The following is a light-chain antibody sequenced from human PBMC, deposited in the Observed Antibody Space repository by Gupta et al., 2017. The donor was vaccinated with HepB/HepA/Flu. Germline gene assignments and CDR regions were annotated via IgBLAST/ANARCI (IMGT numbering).Light chain of an antibody. Sequence: EIVFTQSPVTLSLSPGERATLSCRASQSISTYLAWYQQKPGKAPKLLIYAASKGPSGIPARFSGSGSGTDVTLTISSLEPEDSAVYYSQQRINCAVTFGQGTRVDIK. CDR3: QQRINCAVT. CDR2: AAS. J-gene: IGKJ5*01. CDR1: QSISTY. V-gene: IGKV3-11*01.